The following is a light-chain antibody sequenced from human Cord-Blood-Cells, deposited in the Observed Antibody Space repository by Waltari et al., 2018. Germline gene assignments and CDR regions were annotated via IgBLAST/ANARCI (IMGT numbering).Light chain of an antibody. CDR1: SRDVGGYNL. CDR3: CSYAGSSTWV. V-gene: IGLV2-23*01. J-gene: IGLJ3*02. Sequence: QSALTQPASVSGSLGQSITISCTGTSRDVGGYNLVPWYQQHPGKAPKLMIYEGSKRPSGVSNRFSGSKSGNTASLTISGLQAEDEADYYCCSYAGSSTWVFGGGTKLTVL. CDR2: EGS.